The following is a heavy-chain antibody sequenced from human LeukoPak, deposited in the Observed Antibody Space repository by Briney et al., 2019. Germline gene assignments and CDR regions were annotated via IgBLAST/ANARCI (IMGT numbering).Heavy chain of an antibody. Sequence: PSETLSLTCTVSGGSISSYYWSWIRQPPGKGLEWIGYIYYSGSTNYNPSLKSRVTISVDTSKNQFSLKLSSVTAADTAVYYCAISTVVSPAYFQHWGQGTLVTVSS. CDR2: IYYSGST. D-gene: IGHD4-23*01. J-gene: IGHJ1*01. CDR3: AISTVVSPAYFQH. CDR1: GGSISSYY. V-gene: IGHV4-59*01.